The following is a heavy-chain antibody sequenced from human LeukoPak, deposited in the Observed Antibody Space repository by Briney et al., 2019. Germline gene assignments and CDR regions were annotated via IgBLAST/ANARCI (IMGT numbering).Heavy chain of an antibody. CDR3: ATTPGSY. D-gene: IGHD2-15*01. V-gene: IGHV4-59*08. J-gene: IGHJ4*02. Sequence: PSETLSLTCTVSGGSISSYYWSWIRQPPGKGLEWIGYIYYSGSTNYNPSLKSRVTISVDTSKNQFSLKLSSVTAADTAVYYCATTPGSYWGQGTLVTVSS. CDR2: IYYSGST. CDR1: GGSISSYY.